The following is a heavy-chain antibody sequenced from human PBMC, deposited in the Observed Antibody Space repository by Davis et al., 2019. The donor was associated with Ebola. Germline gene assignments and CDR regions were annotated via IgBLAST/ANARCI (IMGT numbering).Heavy chain of an antibody. V-gene: IGHV3-23*01. CDR3: DARPCRGNTCYTWGEDV. J-gene: IGHJ6*02. D-gene: IGHD2-15*01. Sequence: GGSLRLSCAASGFTFSSYAMSWVRQAPGKGLEWVSSISSSGGTTYYTDSVKGRFTISRDNSKNTLSLQMNSLRADDTAVYYCDARPCRGNTCYTWGEDVWGQGTTVTVPS. CDR2: ISSSGGTT. CDR1: GFTFSSYA.